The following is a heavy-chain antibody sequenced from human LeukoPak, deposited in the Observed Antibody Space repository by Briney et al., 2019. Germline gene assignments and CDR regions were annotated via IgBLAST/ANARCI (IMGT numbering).Heavy chain of an antibody. J-gene: IGHJ6*02. CDR1: RGSISSYY. Sequence: SETLSLTCTLSRGSISSYYWSRIRQPPGKGLEWMGYMYYRGSTNCGPSLKSRVTISGDTSKIQFSLKLSSVTAADTAVYYCARHLYSSGWTPSYGMDVWGQGTTVTVSS. CDR3: ARHLYSSGWTPSYGMDV. CDR2: MYYRGST. V-gene: IGHV4-59*01. D-gene: IGHD6-19*01.